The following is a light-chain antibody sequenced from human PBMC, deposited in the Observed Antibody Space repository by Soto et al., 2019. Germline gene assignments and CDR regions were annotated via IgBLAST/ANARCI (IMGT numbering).Light chain of an antibody. CDR3: QQYNTYPWT. Sequence: DIQMTQSPSSLSASVGDRITITCRASQSISSWLAWYQQKPGKAPKLLIYDASILESGVPSRFNGSESGTEFTLTISSLQPDDFVTYYCQQYNTYPWTFGQGTKVYIK. J-gene: IGKJ1*01. CDR1: QSISSW. V-gene: IGKV1-5*01. CDR2: DAS.